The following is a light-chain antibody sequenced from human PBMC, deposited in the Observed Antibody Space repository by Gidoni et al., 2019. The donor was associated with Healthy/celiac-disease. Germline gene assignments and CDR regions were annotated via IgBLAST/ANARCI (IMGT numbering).Light chain of an antibody. V-gene: IGKV3D-15*01. J-gene: IGKJ4*01. CDR3: QQYNNWPPLT. CDR2: GAS. Sequence: ETAITQSPATLSVSPGERATLSCRASQSVSSNLAWYQQKPGQAPRLLIYGASTRATGVPARFSGSGSGTEFTLTISSRQSEDFAVYYCQQYNNWPPLTFXGXTKVEIK. CDR1: QSVSSN.